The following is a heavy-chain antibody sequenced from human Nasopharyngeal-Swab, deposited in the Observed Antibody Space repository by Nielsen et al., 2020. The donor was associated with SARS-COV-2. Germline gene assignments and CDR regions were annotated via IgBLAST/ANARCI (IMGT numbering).Heavy chain of an antibody. V-gene: IGHV1-18*01. CDR3: ARQSFRPGGGEATMVRGVEIAPNYYGMDV. CDR1: GYTFTSYG. Sequence: ASVKVSCKASGYTFTSYGISWVRQAPGQGLEWMGWISAYNGNTNYAQKLQGRVTMTTDTSTSTAYMELRSLRSADTAVYYCARQSFRPGGGEATMVRGVEIAPNYYGMDVWGQGTTVTVSS. D-gene: IGHD3-10*01. CDR2: ISAYNGNT. J-gene: IGHJ6*02.